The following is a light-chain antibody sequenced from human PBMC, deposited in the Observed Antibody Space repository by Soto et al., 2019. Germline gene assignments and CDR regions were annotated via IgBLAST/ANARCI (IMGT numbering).Light chain of an antibody. CDR2: DAS. J-gene: IGKJ1*01. CDR3: QHYNSYSEA. CDR1: QSVSGW. V-gene: IGKV1-5*01. Sequence: DIQMTQSPSTLSASVGDTVTVTCRASQSVSGWLAWYQQKPGEAPKLLIYDASALARGVPSRFSGSGSGTEFTLTISSLQPDDFATYYCQHYNSYSEAFGQGTKVDI.